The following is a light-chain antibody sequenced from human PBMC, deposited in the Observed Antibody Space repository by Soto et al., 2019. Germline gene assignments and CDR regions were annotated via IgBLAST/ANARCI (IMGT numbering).Light chain of an antibody. CDR2: ATS. CDR3: QQTDDFPLT. CDR1: QGIYSR. J-gene: IGKJ4*01. Sequence: DIQMTQSPSSVSASVGDTVTITRRASQGIYSRLAWYQQKPGKAPELLIYATSTLQNGVPSRFSGSGFGTDFTLSISSLQPEDSASYFCQQTDDFPLTFGGGTKVDIK. V-gene: IGKV1D-12*01.